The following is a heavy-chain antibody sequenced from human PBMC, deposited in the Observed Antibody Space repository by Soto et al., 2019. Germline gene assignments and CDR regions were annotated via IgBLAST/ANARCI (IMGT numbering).Heavy chain of an antibody. J-gene: IGHJ4*02. CDR3: ARAPTLQRAFTY. CDR1: GGSFSSYY. Sequence: SETLSLTCAVYGGSFSSYYWSWIRQPPGKGLEWIGEISHSGSTNYNPSLKSRVTISVDTSRNQFSLRLSSVTAADTAVYYCARAPTLQRAFTYWGQGTLVTVSS. V-gene: IGHV4-34*01. CDR2: ISHSGST. D-gene: IGHD3-16*01.